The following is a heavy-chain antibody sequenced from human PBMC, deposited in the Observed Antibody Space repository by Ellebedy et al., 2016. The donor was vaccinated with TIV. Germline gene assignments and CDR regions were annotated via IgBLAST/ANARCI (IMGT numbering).Heavy chain of an antibody. D-gene: IGHD3-9*01. CDR1: GYTFTSYY. J-gene: IGHJ4*02. CDR2: IHPSGGST. CDR3: ARVHPYFDILTGYSKPFDY. V-gene: IGHV1-46*01. Sequence: ASVKVSXXASGYTFTSYYMHWVRQAPGQGLEWMGIIHPSGGSTSYAQKFQGRVTMTRDTSTSTVYMELSSLRSEDTAVYYCARVHPYFDILTGYSKPFDYWGQGTLVTVSS.